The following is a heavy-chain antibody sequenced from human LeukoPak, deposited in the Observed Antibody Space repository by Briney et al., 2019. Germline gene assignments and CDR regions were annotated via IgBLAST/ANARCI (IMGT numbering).Heavy chain of an antibody. Sequence: PSETLSLTCTVSGGSISSYYWSWIRQPPGKGLEWIGYIYYSGSTNYNPSLKSRVTISVDTSKNQFSLKLSSVTAADTAVYYCARRYAHRSGYYLYYFDYWGQGTLVTASS. CDR2: IYYSGST. V-gene: IGHV4-59*12. CDR1: GGSISSYY. J-gene: IGHJ4*02. CDR3: ARRYAHRSGYYLYYFDY. D-gene: IGHD3-22*01.